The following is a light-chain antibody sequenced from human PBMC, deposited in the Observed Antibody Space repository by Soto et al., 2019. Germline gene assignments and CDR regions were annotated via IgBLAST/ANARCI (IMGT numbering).Light chain of an antibody. CDR2: GAS. Sequence: EIVLTQSPGTLSLSPGERATLSCRASQSVSSSDLAWYQQKPGQAPRLLIYGASSRATGIPDRFSGSGSGTDFTLTISRLEPEDFALYYCHQYGNSPQLTFGQGTKVEIK. V-gene: IGKV3-20*01. CDR1: QSVSSSD. CDR3: HQYGNSPQLT. J-gene: IGKJ1*01.